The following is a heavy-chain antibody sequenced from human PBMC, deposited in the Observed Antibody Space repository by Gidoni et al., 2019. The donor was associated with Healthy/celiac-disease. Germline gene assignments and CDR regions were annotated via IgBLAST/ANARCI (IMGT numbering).Heavy chain of an antibody. CDR1: GGSFSGYY. V-gene: IGHV4-34*01. J-gene: IGHJ4*02. CDR3: ARGPPSPNDY. Sequence: QVQLQQWGAGLLKPSETLSLTCAVYGGSFSGYYWSWIRQPPGKGLEWIGEINHSGSTTYNPSLKSRVTISVDTSKNQFSLKLSSVTAADTAVYYCARGPPSPNDYWGQGTLVTVSS. CDR2: INHSGST.